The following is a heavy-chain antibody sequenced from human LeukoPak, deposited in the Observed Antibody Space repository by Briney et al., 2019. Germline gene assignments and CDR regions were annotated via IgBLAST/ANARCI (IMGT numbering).Heavy chain of an antibody. Sequence: GRSLRLSCAASGFTFSSYAMHWVRQAPGKGLEWVAVISYDGSNKYYADSVKGRFTISRDNSKNTLYLQMNSLRAEDTAVYYVAVVPAAMVAPLIYWGQGTLVTVSS. CDR3: AVVPAAMVAPLIY. D-gene: IGHD2-2*01. V-gene: IGHV3-30-3*01. J-gene: IGHJ4*02. CDR2: ISYDGSNK. CDR1: GFTFSSYA.